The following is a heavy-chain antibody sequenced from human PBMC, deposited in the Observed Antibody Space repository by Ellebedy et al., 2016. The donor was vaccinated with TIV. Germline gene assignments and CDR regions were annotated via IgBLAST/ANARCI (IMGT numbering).Heavy chain of an antibody. CDR3: APRAIRAPN. CDR1: GFTVGNNY. Sequence: GESLKISXAASGFTVGNNYMSWVRQAPGKGLEWVSLIYSRGYTAYADPVKGRFTISRDSSKNTLYLQMNNLSADDTAVYYCAPRAIRAPNWGQGTLVTVSS. CDR2: IYSRGYT. J-gene: IGHJ4*02. D-gene: IGHD1-26*01. V-gene: IGHV3-53*01.